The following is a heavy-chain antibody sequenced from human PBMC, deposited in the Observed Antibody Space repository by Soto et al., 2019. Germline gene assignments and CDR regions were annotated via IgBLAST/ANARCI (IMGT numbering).Heavy chain of an antibody. D-gene: IGHD1-1*01. CDR3: GRAGGGTGAHYYGMNL. Sequence: PSETLSLTCTVSVASISCGNYYWTWFRQPPGKGLEWIGYIYYSGATYYNASLKSRLTISIDTSTDQFFLSVTSVTVADSAVYPGGRAGGGTGAHYYGMNLWAKGTRVT. CDR2: IYYSGAT. J-gene: IGHJ6*04. V-gene: IGHV4-30-4*01. CDR1: VASISCGNYY.